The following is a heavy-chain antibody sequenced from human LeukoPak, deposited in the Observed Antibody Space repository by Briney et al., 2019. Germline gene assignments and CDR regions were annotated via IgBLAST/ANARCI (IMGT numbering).Heavy chain of an antibody. J-gene: IGHJ4*02. CDR1: GGSISGSGYY. D-gene: IGHD2-2*01. CDR3: ARRCRSTSCYHY. V-gene: IGHV4-39*01. CDR2: IYDSGNT. Sequence: KSSETLSLTCSVSGGSISGSGYYWAWIRQPPGKRLEWIGNIYDSGNTYYNPSLKSRVTISVDTSKNQFSLELNSVTAADTAVYFCARRCRSTSCYHYWGQGTLVTVSS.